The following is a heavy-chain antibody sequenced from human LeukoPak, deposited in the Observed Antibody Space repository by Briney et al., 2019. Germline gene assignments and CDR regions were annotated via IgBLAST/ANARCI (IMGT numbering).Heavy chain of an antibody. CDR2: IKEDGSEK. CDR3: ARDRFMAADAFDI. J-gene: IGHJ3*02. D-gene: IGHD5-24*01. CDR1: GITFDTYW. V-gene: IGHV3-7*01. Sequence: GGSLRLSCSCAASGITFDTYWMHWVRQSPGKGLEWVAAIKEDGSEKYYVDSVKGRFTISRDKAKNSLHLQMNSLRAEDTAVYYCARDRFMAADAFDIWGQGTMVTVSS.